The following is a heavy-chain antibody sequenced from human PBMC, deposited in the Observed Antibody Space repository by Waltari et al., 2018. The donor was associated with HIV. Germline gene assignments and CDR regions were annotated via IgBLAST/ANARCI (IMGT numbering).Heavy chain of an antibody. V-gene: IGHV4-59*01. Sequence: QVQLQESGPGLVKPSETLSLTCTVSGGSISSYYWSWIRQPTGKGLEWPGYIYYSGSTNYHPSLKSRVTISVDTSKNQFSLKLSSVTAADTAVYYCARNQYYYDSSGYYPDAFDIWGQGTMVTVSS. CDR3: ARNQYYYDSSGYYPDAFDI. CDR1: GGSISSYY. CDR2: IYYSGST. J-gene: IGHJ3*02. D-gene: IGHD3-22*01.